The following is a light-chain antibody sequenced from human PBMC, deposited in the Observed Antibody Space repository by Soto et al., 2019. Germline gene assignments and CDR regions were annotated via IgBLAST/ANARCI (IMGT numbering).Light chain of an antibody. J-gene: IGKJ4*01. Sequence: IVLTQSRATLSLSPGERATLSCRASQSVSNSLGWFQQKPGQAPRLLIDDATNRATGIPARFTGSGSGSDFTLTISSLEPEDFGVYYCRQRYNWPLTFGGGTKVEIK. V-gene: IGKV3-11*01. CDR3: RQRYNWPLT. CDR1: QSVSNS. CDR2: DAT.